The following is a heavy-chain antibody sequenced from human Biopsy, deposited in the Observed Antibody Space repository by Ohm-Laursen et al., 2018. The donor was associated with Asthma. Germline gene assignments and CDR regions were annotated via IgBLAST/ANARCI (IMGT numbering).Heavy chain of an antibody. CDR2: INPNSGGT. CDR1: GYTFIGCH. CDR3: ARTYYDSLPGQVKDVFGV. Sequence: ASVKVSCKASGYTFIGCHIHWMRQAPGQGLEWMGRINPNSGGTNYAQKFQGRVTMTRDTSISTAYMELRSLRSEDTATYYCARTYYDSLPGQVKDVFGVWGQGTMVTVSS. V-gene: IGHV1-2*06. J-gene: IGHJ3*01. D-gene: IGHD3-9*01.